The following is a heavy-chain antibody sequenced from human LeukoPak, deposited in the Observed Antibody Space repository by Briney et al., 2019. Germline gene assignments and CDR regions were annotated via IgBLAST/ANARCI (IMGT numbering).Heavy chain of an antibody. CDR2: ISASGDTT. CDR1: GFTFSSHV. Sequence: GGSLRLSCAASGFTFSSHVMSWVRQAPGKGLEWVSDISASGDTTYYADSVKGRFTISRDDSKNTLYLQMNSLRAEDTAVYYCVKDLGRYRNNCFDYWGQGTLVTVSS. CDR3: VKDLGRYRNNCFDY. J-gene: IGHJ4*02. D-gene: IGHD1-26*01. V-gene: IGHV3-23*01.